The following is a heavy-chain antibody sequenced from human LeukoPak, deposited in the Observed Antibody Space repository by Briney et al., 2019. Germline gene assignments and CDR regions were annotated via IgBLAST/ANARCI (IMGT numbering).Heavy chain of an antibody. D-gene: IGHD2-15*01. CDR3: ARLYCSGGSCYSRYYGMDV. J-gene: IGHJ6*04. Sequence: AGESLRISCKGSGYSFTSYWISWVRQMPGKGLEWMGRIDPSDSYTNHSPSFQGHVTISADKSISTAYLQWSSLKASDTAMYYCARLYCSGGSCYSRYYGMDVWGKGTTVTVSS. CDR1: GYSFTSYW. V-gene: IGHV5-10-1*01. CDR2: IDPSDSYT.